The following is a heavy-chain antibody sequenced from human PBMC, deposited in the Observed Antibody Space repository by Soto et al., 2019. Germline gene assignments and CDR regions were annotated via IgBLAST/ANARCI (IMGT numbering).Heavy chain of an antibody. CDR1: GYTFTSYD. CDR3: ARGLMTFRDFWSGYYMAWFDP. D-gene: IGHD3-3*01. J-gene: IGHJ5*02. CDR2: MNPNSGNT. Sequence: GASVKVSCKASGYTFTSYDINWVRQATGQGLEWMGWMNPNSGNTGYAQKFQGRVTMTRNTSISTAYMELSSLRSEDTAVYYCARGLMTFRDFWSGYYMAWFDPWGQGTLVTVSS. V-gene: IGHV1-8*01.